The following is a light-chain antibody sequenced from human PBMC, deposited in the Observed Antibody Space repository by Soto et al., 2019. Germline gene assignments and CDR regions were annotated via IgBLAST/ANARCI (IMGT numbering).Light chain of an antibody. Sequence: QSALTQPASVSGSPGQSITISCTGSSSDVGTYDLVSWYQHHPGVAPKLMIYEATRRPSGISNRFSGSKSGNTASLTISGLQAEDEADYYCCSFAGSNSWVFGGGTKLTVL. CDR1: SSDVGTYDL. CDR2: EAT. V-gene: IGLV2-23*01. J-gene: IGLJ3*02. CDR3: CSFAGSNSWV.